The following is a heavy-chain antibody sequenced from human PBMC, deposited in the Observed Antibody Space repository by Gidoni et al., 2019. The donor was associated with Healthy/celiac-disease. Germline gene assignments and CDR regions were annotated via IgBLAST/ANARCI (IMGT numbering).Heavy chain of an antibody. V-gene: IGHV4-61*01. J-gene: IGHJ4*02. CDR3: ARADY. CDR2: IYYSGST. Sequence: QVQLQESGPGLVKPSETLSLTCTVSGGSVSSGSYYWSWIRQPPGKGLEWIGYIYYSGSTNYNPSLKSRVTISVDTSKNQFSLKLRSVTAADTAVYYCARADYWGQGTLVTVSS. CDR1: GGSVSSGSYY.